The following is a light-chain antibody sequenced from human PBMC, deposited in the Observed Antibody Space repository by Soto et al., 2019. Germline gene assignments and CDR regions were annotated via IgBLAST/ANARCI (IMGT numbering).Light chain of an antibody. V-gene: IGKV3-11*01. CDR1: QSVSSH. CDR3: QQRSNWPLT. J-gene: IGKJ3*01. Sequence: EIVLTQSPATLSLSPGERATLSCRASQSVSSHLAWFQQRPGQAPRLLIYDASNRATGIPARFSGRGSGTDFTLTISSLEPEDFAVYYCQQRSNWPLTFGPGTKVDIK. CDR2: DAS.